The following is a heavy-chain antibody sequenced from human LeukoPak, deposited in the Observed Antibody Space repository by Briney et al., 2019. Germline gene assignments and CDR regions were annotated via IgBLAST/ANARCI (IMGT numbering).Heavy chain of an antibody. Sequence: GGSLRLSCAASGFTFDDYGMSWVRQAPGKGLEWVSGINWNGGSTGYADSVKGRFTISRDNAKNSLYLQMNSLRAEDTALYHCARENYGGNSRGDAFDIWGQGTMVTVSS. J-gene: IGHJ3*02. CDR1: GFTFDDYG. D-gene: IGHD4-17*01. CDR2: INWNGGST. V-gene: IGHV3-20*01. CDR3: ARENYGGNSRGDAFDI.